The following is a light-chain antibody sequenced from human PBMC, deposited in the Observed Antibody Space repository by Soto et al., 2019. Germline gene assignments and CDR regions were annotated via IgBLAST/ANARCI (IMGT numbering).Light chain of an antibody. J-gene: IGLJ1*01. CDR1: SSDVGGYNY. CDR3: CSYAGSYGV. CDR2: DVS. Sequence: QPALAQPRSVSGSPGQSVTISCTGTSSDVGGYNYVSWYQQHPGKAPKLMIYDVSKRPSGVPDRFSGSKSGNTASLTISGLQAEDEADYYCCSYAGSYGVFGTGTKVTVL. V-gene: IGLV2-11*01.